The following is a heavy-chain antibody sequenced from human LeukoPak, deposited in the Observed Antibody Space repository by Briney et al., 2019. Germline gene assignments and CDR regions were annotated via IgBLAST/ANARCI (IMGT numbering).Heavy chain of an antibody. D-gene: IGHD5-18*01. CDR2: IYYSGST. V-gene: IGHV4-59*01. CDR3: ARTPRGYSYGHYFDY. CDR1: GGSISSYY. J-gene: IGHJ4*02. Sequence: SETLSLTCTVPGGSISSYYWSWIRQPPGKGLEWIGYIYYSGSTNYNPSLKSRVTISVDTSKNQFSLKLSSVTAADTAVYYCARTPRGYSYGHYFDYWGQGTLVTVSS.